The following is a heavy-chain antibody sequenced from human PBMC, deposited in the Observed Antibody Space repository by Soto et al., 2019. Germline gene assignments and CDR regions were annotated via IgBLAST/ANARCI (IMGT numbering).Heavy chain of an antibody. J-gene: IGHJ6*02. CDR2: IYTSGST. CDR1: GGSISSYY. D-gene: IGHD2-2*01. Sequence: SGTLSLTCTASGGSISSYYWSWIRQPAGKGLEWIGRIYTSGSTNYNPSLKSRVTRSVYTSKDQFYLKLSSVTAADTAVYYCARGGARGSTSRRDGMDVWGQGTTVTVSS. CDR3: ARGGARGSTSRRDGMDV. V-gene: IGHV4-4*07.